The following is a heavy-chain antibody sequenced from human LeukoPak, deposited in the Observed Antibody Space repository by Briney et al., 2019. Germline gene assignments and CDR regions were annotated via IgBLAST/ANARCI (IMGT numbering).Heavy chain of an antibody. D-gene: IGHD4-17*01. V-gene: IGHV4-39*01. CDR1: GGSISSSSYY. CDR3: ARLLRFHDYGDP. CDR2: IYYSGST. J-gene: IGHJ5*02. Sequence: PSETLSLTCTVSGGSISSSSYYWGWIRQPPGKGLEWIGSIYYSGSTYYNPSLKSRVTVSVDTSKNQFSLKLTSVTAADTAVYYCARLLRFHDYGDPWGQGTLVTVSS.